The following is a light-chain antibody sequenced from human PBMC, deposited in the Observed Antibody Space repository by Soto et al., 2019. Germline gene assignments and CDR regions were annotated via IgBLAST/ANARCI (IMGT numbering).Light chain of an antibody. Sequence: DIQLTQSPSFLSASVGDRVTITCRASQDISDYLAWYQQRPGKAPKLLIYAASTLQSGVPSRFSGSGSGTEFTLTISSLQPEDFATYYCQQLNSYLSITFGQGTRLEIK. CDR2: AAS. V-gene: IGKV1-9*01. J-gene: IGKJ5*01. CDR1: QDISDY. CDR3: QQLNSYLSIT.